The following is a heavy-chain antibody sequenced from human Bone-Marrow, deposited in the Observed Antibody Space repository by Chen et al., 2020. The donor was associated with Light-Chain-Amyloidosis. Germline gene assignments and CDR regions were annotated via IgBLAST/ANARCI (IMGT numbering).Heavy chain of an antibody. CDR2: ISDDGTKK. CDR1: GFRFRNYA. CDR3: AREGGGVEGRPFDY. Sequence: QVQLVASGGGAVQPGRSLRLSCAASGFRFRNYAMHWVRQTPYKGLEWLAVISDDGTKKFYRDSVQGRFTISRDNSKTTLYMAMDTLTVEDTAIYYCAREGGGVEGRPFDYWGQGALVTVSS. J-gene: IGHJ4*02. D-gene: IGHD3-16*01. V-gene: IGHV3-30-3*01.